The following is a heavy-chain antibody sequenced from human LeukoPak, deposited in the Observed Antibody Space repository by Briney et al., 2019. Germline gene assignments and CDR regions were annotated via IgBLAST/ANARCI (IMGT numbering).Heavy chain of an antibody. V-gene: IGHV3-74*01. CDR2: INSDGGST. D-gene: IGHD3-10*01. CDR1: GFTFSSYW. J-gene: IGHJ4*02. Sequence: GGSLRLSCAASGFTFSSYWMHWVRQAPGKGLVWVSRINSDGGSTSYTDSVKGRFTISRDNAKNSLYLQMNSLRAEDTAVYYCARAMTRYRPVWFGELLSRPFDYWGQGTLVTVSS. CDR3: ARAMTRYRPVWFGELLSRPFDY.